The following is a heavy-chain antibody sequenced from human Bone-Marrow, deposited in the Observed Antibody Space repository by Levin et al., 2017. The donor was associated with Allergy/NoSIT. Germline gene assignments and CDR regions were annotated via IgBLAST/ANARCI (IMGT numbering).Heavy chain of an antibody. V-gene: IGHV3-13*01. CDR3: ARWKAFSTNGFDM. J-gene: IGHJ3*02. CDR1: GFSLSTYD. CDR2: TGTTDDT. D-gene: IGHD1-1*01. Sequence: ESLKISCAASGFSLSTYDIHWVRQPTGKRLEWVSVTGTTDDTYYADSVQGRFTISRESAENSVYLQMNGLRDGDTAMYYCARWKAFSTNGFDMWGQGTMVTVSS.